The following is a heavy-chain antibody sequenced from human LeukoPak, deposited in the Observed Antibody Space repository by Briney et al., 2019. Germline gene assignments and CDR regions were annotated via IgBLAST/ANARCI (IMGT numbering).Heavy chain of an antibody. CDR2: IYYSGST. CDR3: ARVERGYNPIHFDY. Sequence: SETLSLTCTVSGGSISSYYWSWIRQPPGKGLEWIGYIYYSGSTNYNPSLKSRVTISVDTSKNQFSLKLSSVTAADTAVYYCARVERGYNPIHFDYWGQGTLVTVSS. V-gene: IGHV4-59*08. J-gene: IGHJ4*02. CDR1: GGSISSYY. D-gene: IGHD5-24*01.